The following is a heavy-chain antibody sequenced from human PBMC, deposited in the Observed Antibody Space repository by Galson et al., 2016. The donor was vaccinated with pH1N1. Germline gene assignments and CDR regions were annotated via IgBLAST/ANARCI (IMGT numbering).Heavy chain of an antibody. V-gene: IGHV2-5*01. CDR3: AHRQGTPSHDNKGYHWVFDY. CDR1: GFSLSTGGVA. D-gene: IGHD2-15*01. J-gene: IGHJ4*01. CDR2: IYWNDDK. Sequence: PALVKPTQTLTLTCTFSGFSLSTGGVAVGWIRQPPGKALEWLALIYWNDDKRYSPSLESRLTITKDTSKNQVFLTMTNLDPVYTATNSYAHRQGTPSHDNKGYHWVFDYWGHGTLVTVSS.